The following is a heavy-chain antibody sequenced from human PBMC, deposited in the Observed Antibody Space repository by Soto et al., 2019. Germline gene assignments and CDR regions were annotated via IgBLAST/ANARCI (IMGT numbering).Heavy chain of an antibody. D-gene: IGHD3-9*01. CDR1: GYTFTSYA. V-gene: IGHV1-3*01. J-gene: IGHJ4*02. CDR3: ARVHVPRILTGYTLDY. Sequence: GASVKVSCKASGYTFTSYAMHWVRQAPGQRLEWMGWINAGNGNTKYSQKFQGRVTITRDTSASTAYMELSSLRSEDTAVYYCARVHVPRILTGYTLDYWGQGTLVTVSS. CDR2: INAGNGNT.